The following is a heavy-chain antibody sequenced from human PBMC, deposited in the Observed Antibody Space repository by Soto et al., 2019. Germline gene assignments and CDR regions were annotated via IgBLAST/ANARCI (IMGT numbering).Heavy chain of an antibody. Sequence: QVQLVQSGAEVKEPGSSVRVSCKASGGSFSNFIMNWVRQTPGQGLEWMGGIVPMLGTPTYAEKFKGRVTISATGSTSTADLALTSLRSEDRDIYSSASNGSYSTSLSHCAGMEVWGQWTTVTVS. J-gene: IGHJ6*01. CDR3: ASNGSYSTSLSHCAGMEV. V-gene: IGHV1-69*01. CDR1: GGSFSNFI. D-gene: IGHD4-4*01. CDR2: IVPMLGTP.